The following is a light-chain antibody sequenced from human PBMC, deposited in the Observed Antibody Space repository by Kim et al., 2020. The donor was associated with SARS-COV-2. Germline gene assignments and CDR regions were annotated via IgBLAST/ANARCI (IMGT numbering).Light chain of an antibody. Sequence: PEESATHSCRASQSVSSGFLAWYLQKPGQAPRLLIYGASSRATGIPDRFSGSGFGTDFTLTISRLEPEDFAVYYCQQYGSSPGTFGQGTKVDIK. CDR1: QSVSSGF. CDR3: QQYGSSPGT. CDR2: GAS. J-gene: IGKJ1*01. V-gene: IGKV3-20*01.